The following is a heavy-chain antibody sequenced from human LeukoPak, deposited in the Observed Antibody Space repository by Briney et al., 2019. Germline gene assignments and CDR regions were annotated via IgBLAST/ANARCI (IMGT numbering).Heavy chain of an antibody. CDR1: GFTFSSYA. D-gene: IGHD6-13*01. J-gene: IGHJ5*02. V-gene: IGHV3-30*04. Sequence: GGSLRLSCAASGFTFSSYAMHWVRQAPGKGLEWVAVISYDGSNKYYADSVKGRFTISRDNSKNTLYLQMNSLRAEDTAAYYCARERIAAAGRFDPWGQGTLVTVSS. CDR2: ISYDGSNK. CDR3: ARERIAAAGRFDP.